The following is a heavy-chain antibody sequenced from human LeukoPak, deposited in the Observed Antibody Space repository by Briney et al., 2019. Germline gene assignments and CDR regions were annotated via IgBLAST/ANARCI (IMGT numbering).Heavy chain of an antibody. Sequence: PGRSLRLSCAASGFTFDDYAMHWVRQAPGKGLEWVSGISWNSGSIGYADSVKGRFTISRDNAENSLYLQMNSLRAEDTALYYCAKDSYPSLYYFDYWGQGTLVTVSS. CDR3: AKDSYPSLYYFDY. V-gene: IGHV3-9*01. CDR1: GFTFDDYA. J-gene: IGHJ4*02. CDR2: ISWNSGSI. D-gene: IGHD2-2*01.